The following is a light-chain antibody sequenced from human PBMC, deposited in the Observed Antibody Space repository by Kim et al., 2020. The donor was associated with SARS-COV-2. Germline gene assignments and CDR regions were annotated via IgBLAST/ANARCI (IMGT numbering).Light chain of an antibody. V-gene: IGKV3-11*01. CDR3: QQRSNWPLT. Sequence: EIVLTQSPATLSLSPGERATLSCRASQTVGSYLVWYQQKPGQAPRLLIYDASNRATGIPARFSGSGSGTDFTLTISSLEPEDFAVYYCQQRSNWPLTFGGGTKVDIK. J-gene: IGKJ4*01. CDR1: QTVGSY. CDR2: DAS.